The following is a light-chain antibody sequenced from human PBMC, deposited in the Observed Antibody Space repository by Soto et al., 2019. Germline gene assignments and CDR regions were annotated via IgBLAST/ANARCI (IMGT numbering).Light chain of an antibody. J-gene: IGLJ2*01. Sequence: SYELTQPPSLSVSPGQTASITCSGDKLGNKYACWYQHKPGQSPVLVIYQDRKRPSGIPERFSGSNSGNTATLTISGTQAMDEADYYCQAWDSSTVVFGGGTKLTVL. V-gene: IGLV3-1*01. CDR2: QDR. CDR1: KLGNKY. CDR3: QAWDSSTVV.